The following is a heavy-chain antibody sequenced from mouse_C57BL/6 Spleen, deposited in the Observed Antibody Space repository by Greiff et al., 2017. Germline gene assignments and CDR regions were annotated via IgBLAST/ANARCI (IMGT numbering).Heavy chain of an antibody. V-gene: IGHV1-82*01. J-gene: IGHJ1*03. CDR2: IYPGDGDT. CDR3: ARGDYYGSGWYCDV. Sequence: VQLQQSGPELVKPGASVKISCKASGYAFSSSWMNWVKQRPGKGLEWIGRIYPGDGDTNYNGKFKGKATLTADKSSSTAYMQLSSLTSEDSAVYFCARGDYYGSGWYCDVWGTGTTVTVSS. CDR1: GYAFSSSW. D-gene: IGHD1-1*01.